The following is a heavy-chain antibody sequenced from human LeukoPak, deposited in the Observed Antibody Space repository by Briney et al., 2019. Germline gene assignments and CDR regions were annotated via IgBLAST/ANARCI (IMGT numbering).Heavy chain of an antibody. CDR3: ARGEDTAMVRNYYGMDV. V-gene: IGHV1-2*04. CDR2: INPNSVGT. J-gene: IGHJ6*04. D-gene: IGHD5-18*01. CDR1: GYTFTGYY. Sequence: ASVKVSCKASGYTFTGYYMRWVRQAPGQGLEWMGWINPNSVGTNYAQKFQGWVTMTRDTSISTAYMELSRLRSDDTAVYYCARGEDTAMVRNYYGMDVWGKGTTVTVSS.